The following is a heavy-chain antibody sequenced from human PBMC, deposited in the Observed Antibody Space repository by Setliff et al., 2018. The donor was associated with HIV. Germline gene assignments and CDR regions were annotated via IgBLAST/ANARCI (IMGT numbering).Heavy chain of an antibody. J-gene: IGHJ4*02. D-gene: IGHD2-2*01. CDR3: ARLPGYCSTSSCYGYLDY. CDR1: GFTFSSYW. Sequence: PGGSLRLSCAASGFTFSSYWMHWVRQAPGKGLVWVSRINSDGSYTSYAESVKGRFTIFRDNAKKSVYLELNSLRAEDTAVYYCARLPGYCSTSSCYGYLDYWGQGTLVTVSS. CDR2: INSDGSYT. V-gene: IGHV3-74*01.